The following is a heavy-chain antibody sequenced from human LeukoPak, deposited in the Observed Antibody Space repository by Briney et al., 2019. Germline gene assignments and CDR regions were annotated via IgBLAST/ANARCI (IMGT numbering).Heavy chain of an antibody. V-gene: IGHV4-34*01. CDR2: INDSGTT. CDR1: SEFFSGYY. Sequence: SETLSLTCGVSSEFFSGYYWGWIRQPPGKGLEWIGDINDSGTTKYNPTLKSRVTISIDSSKKQLSLKVKSVTAADTAVYYCARLPLGAFGEVLNFDYWGQGTPVTVSS. J-gene: IGHJ4*02. CDR3: ARLPLGAFGEVLNFDY. D-gene: IGHD3-10*01.